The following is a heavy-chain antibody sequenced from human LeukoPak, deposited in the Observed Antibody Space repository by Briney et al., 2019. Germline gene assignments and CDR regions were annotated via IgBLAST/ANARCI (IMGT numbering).Heavy chain of an antibody. Sequence: GGSLGLSCAASGFTFSSYAMSWVRQAPGKGLEWVSAISGSGGSTYYADSVKGRFTISRDNSKNTLYLQMNSLRAEDTAVYYCAKGARSSGYPAKQYFDYWGQGTLVTVSS. D-gene: IGHD3-22*01. V-gene: IGHV3-23*01. CDR2: ISGSGGST. J-gene: IGHJ4*02. CDR1: GFTFSSYA. CDR3: AKGARSSGYPAKQYFDY.